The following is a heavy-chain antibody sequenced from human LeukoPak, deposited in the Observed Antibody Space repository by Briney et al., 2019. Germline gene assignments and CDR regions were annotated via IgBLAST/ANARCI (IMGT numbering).Heavy chain of an antibody. Sequence: GGSLRLSCAASGFTFDDYAMGWVRHAPGKGMEWVSGISWKSGSIVYADCVKGRFTISREKAKNSMYMKMNRLRGEDTDVEYCATVLLPYYYYGIDVWGQGTTVTVSS. D-gene: IGHD2-15*01. CDR2: ISWKSGSI. CDR3: ATVLLPYYYYGIDV. J-gene: IGHJ6*02. V-gene: IGHV3-9*01. CDR1: GFTFDDYA.